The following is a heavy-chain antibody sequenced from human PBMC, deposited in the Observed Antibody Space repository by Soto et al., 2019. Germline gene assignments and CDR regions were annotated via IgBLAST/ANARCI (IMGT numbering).Heavy chain of an antibody. CDR3: VKGSEVARQELDY. J-gene: IGHJ4*02. D-gene: IGHD2-15*01. Sequence: QVKLVESGGGVVQPGRSLRLSCAASGFSFSNCGMHWVRQAPGKGLEWVTAISSDGSVKYYSESVKGRFTISRDNSKNTLFLQMNSLRVEDTAVYYCVKGSEVARQELDYWGQGTLVTVSS. CDR1: GFSFSNCG. CDR2: ISSDGSVK. V-gene: IGHV3-30*18.